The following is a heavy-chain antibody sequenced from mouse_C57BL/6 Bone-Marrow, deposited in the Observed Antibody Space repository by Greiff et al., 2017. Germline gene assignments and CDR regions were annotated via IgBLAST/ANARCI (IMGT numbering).Heavy chain of an antibody. CDR2: INYDGSST. CDR1: GFTFSDYY. CDR3: ARVYDGYGYYFDY. J-gene: IGHJ2*01. Sequence: EVKLVESEGGLVQPGSSMKLSCTASGFTFSDYYMAWVRQVPEKGLEWVANINYDGSSTYYLDSLKSRFIISRDNAKNILYLQMSSLKSEDTATYYCARVYDGYGYYFDYWGQGTTLTVSS. D-gene: IGHD2-3*01. V-gene: IGHV5-16*01.